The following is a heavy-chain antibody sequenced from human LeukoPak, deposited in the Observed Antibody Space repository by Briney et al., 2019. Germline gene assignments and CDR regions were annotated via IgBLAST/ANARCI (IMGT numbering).Heavy chain of an antibody. D-gene: IGHD2-15*01. CDR1: GGSISGSNYY. CDR3: ARDGDCSGGSCYFDY. J-gene: IGHJ4*02. CDR2: IYYLGFP. Sequence: SETLSLTCTASGGSISGSNYYWGWIRQPPGKGLEWIGSIYYLGFPYSDPSLKSRVTMSVDTSKNQFSLKLTSVTAADTAVYYCARDGDCSGGSCYFDYWGQGTLVTVSS. V-gene: IGHV4-39*07.